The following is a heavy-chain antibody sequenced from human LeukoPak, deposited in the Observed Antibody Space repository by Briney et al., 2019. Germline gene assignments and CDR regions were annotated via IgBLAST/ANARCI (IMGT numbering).Heavy chain of an antibody. CDR2: IYDTGNT. D-gene: IGHD2-2*01. CDR1: GGSISRSSYY. J-gene: IGHJ4*02. Sequence: SETLSLTCSVSGGSISRSSYYWGWIRQPPGKGLEWIGSIYDTGNTYYNPSLKSRVTISVDRPKNQFSLRLTSVTAADTAVYYCARVLEDQLLFYFDYWGQGTLVTVSS. CDR3: ARVLEDQLLFYFDY. V-gene: IGHV4-39*07.